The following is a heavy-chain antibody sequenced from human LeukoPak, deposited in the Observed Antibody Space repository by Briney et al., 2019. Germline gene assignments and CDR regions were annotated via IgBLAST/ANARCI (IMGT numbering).Heavy chain of an antibody. CDR1: GGSISSYY. CDR2: IYYSGST. V-gene: IGHV4-59*01. CDR3: ARSRGYFDY. D-gene: IGHD6-13*01. J-gene: IGHJ4*02. Sequence: SETLSLTCTVSGGSISSYYWSWIRLPPGKGLELIGYIYYSGSTNYNPSLKSRVTISVDTSKNQFSLKLSSVTAADTALYYCARSRGYFDYWGQGTLVTVSS.